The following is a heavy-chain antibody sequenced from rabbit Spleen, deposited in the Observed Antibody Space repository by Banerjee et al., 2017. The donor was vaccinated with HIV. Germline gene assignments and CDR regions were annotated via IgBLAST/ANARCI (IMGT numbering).Heavy chain of an antibody. J-gene: IGHJ2*01. CDR1: GFTISSGYD. V-gene: IGHV1S47*01. CDR3: VRGSYYTYGYAGYAYATSAFDP. CDR2: IYSGNDDYI. Sequence: QQQLVESGGGLVKPEGSLTLTCTASGFTISSGYDMCWVRQAPGKGLEWIACIYSGNDDYIYYASWAKGRFTITRSTSLNTVTLQMTSLTAADTATYFCVRGSYYTYGYAGYAYATSAFDPWGPGTLVTVS. D-gene: IGHD6-1*01.